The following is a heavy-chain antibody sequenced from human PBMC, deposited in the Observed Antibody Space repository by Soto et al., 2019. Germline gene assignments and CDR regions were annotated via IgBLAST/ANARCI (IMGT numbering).Heavy chain of an antibody. Sequence: GGSLRLSCAASGFTFDDYAMHWVRQAPGKGLEWVSLISGDGGSTYYADSVKGRFTISRDNSKNSLYLQMNSLRTEDTDLYYCAKERIAAAEYFQHWGQGTLVTVSS. V-gene: IGHV3-43*02. D-gene: IGHD6-13*01. J-gene: IGHJ1*01. CDR2: ISGDGGST. CDR3: AKERIAAAEYFQH. CDR1: GFTFDDYA.